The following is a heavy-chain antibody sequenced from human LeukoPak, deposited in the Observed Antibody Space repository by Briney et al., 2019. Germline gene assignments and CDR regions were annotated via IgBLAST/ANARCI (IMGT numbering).Heavy chain of an antibody. J-gene: IGHJ4*02. D-gene: IGHD5-12*01. V-gene: IGHV3-23*01. CDR3: ASIVATISYYFDY. CDR2: ISGSVGST. Sequence: GGSLRLSCAASGFTFSSYAMSWVRQAPGKGLEWVSAISGSVGSTYYADSVKGRFTISRDNSKNTLYMQMNSLRAEDTAVYYCASIVATISYYFDYWGQGTLVTVSS. CDR1: GFTFSSYA.